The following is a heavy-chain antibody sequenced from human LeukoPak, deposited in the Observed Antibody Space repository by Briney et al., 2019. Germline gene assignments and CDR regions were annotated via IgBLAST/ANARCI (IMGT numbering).Heavy chain of an antibody. D-gene: IGHD3-10*01. V-gene: IGHV3-21*01. CDR1: GFSLSSHA. J-gene: IGHJ5*02. Sequence: PGGSLRLSCAASGFSLSSHAMSWVRQAPGKGLDWVSGISGTSSYMYYGDSVKGRFTVSRDNAKNSLYLQMESLRVEDTAVYYCARDLHYYGSGPWGQGTLVTVSS. CDR2: ISGTSSYM. CDR3: ARDLHYYGSGP.